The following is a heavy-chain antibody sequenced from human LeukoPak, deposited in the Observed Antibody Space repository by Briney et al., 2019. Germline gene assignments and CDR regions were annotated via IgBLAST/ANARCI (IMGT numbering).Heavy chain of an antibody. CDR1: GGSISSYY. J-gene: IGHJ4*02. V-gene: IGHV4-59*06. Sequence: SSETLSLTCTVSGGSISSYYWSWIRQHPGKGLEWIGYIYYSGSTYYNPSLKSRVTISVDTSKNQFSLKLSSVTAADTAVYYCARVIEWGSSWPFDYWGQGTLVTVSS. D-gene: IGHD6-13*01. CDR2: IYYSGST. CDR3: ARVIEWGSSWPFDY.